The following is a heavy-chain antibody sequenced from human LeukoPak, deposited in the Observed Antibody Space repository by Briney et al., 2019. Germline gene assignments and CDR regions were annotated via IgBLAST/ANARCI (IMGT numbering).Heavy chain of an antibody. Sequence: GGSLRLSCAASGFTFSSYSMNWVRQAPGKGLEWVSSISSSSSYIYYADSVKGRFTISRDNAKNSLYLQVNSLRAEDTAVYYCARDAPLLYYDILTGYTTEFDYWGQGTLVTVSS. CDR2: ISSSSSYI. D-gene: IGHD3-9*01. CDR3: ARDAPLLYYDILTGYTTEFDY. CDR1: GFTFSSYS. V-gene: IGHV3-21*01. J-gene: IGHJ4*02.